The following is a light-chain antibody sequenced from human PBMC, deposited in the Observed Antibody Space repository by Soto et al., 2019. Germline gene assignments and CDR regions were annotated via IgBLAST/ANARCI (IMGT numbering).Light chain of an antibody. V-gene: IGKV3-20*01. J-gene: IGKJ1*01. CDR2: GAS. CDR1: QSVGSRY. CDR3: QQYDKSTWT. Sequence: EIVLTQSPGTLYLSPGERATLSCRASQSVGSRYLAWYQQKPGQAPRLLIYGASSRATGIPDRFSGSGSGTDFTLTISGLETEDFAVYYCQQYDKSTWTFGQGTKVDIK.